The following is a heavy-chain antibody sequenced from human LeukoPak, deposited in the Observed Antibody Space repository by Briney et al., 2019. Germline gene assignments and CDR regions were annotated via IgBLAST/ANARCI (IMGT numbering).Heavy chain of an antibody. CDR2: ISGSGGST. D-gene: IGHD4-17*01. V-gene: IGHV3-23*01. CDR1: GFTFSNYV. CDR3: AKSGDQVTVTKLDY. Sequence: GGSLRLSCAASGFTFSNYVMSWVRQAPGKGLECVSGISGSGGSTFYADSVKGRFTISRDNSKNTLYLEMNSLRAEDTALFYCAKSGDQVTVTKLDYWGQGTLVTVSS. J-gene: IGHJ4*02.